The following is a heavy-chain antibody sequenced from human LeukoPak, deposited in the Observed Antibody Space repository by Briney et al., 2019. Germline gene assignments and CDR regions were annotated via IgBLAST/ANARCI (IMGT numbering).Heavy chain of an antibody. CDR2: ISSSSSYI. CDR3: ARGYYGSGSLVRFDP. CDR1: GFSLSSYS. Sequence: GGSLRLSCAASGFSLSSYSMNWVRQAPGKGLEWVSSISSSSSYIYYADSVKGRFTLSRDNAKKPLHLQMNSLRAEDTAVYYCARGYYGSGSLVRFDPWGQGTLVTVSS. D-gene: IGHD3-10*01. V-gene: IGHV3-21*04. J-gene: IGHJ5*02.